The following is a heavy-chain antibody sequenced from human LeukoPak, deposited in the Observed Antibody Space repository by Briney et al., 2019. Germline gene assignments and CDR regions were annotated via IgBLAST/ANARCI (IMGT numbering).Heavy chain of an antibody. Sequence: PSETLSLTRTVSGGSISSGGYYWSWIRQHPGKGLEWIGYIYYSGSTYYNPSLKSRVTISVDTSKNQFSLKLSSVTAADTAVYYCARAGYCSSTSCYEGAFDIWGQGTMVTVSS. CDR1: GGSISSGGYY. CDR2: IYYSGST. J-gene: IGHJ3*02. CDR3: ARAGYCSSTSCYEGAFDI. V-gene: IGHV4-31*03. D-gene: IGHD2-2*03.